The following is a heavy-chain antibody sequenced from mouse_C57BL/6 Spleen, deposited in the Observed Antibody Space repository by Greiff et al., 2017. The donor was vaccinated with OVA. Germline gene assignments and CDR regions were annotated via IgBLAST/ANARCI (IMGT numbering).Heavy chain of an antibody. Sequence: QVQLQQPGAELVKPGASVKLSCKASGYTFTSYWMQWVKQRPGQGLEWIGEIDPSASYTNYNQKFKGKATLTVDTSSSTAYMQLSSLTSEDSAVYYCARGSLWLRPYYFDYWGQGTTLTVSS. CDR3: ARGSLWLRPYYFDY. D-gene: IGHD2-2*01. CDR2: IDPSASYT. J-gene: IGHJ2*01. CDR1: GYTFTSYW. V-gene: IGHV1-50*01.